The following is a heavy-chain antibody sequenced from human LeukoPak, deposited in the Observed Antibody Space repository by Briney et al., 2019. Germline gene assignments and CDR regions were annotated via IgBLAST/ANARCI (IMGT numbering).Heavy chain of an antibody. CDR2: ISSSSSYI. J-gene: IGHJ4*02. CDR3: ARDPPEYQLLSGDY. D-gene: IGHD2-2*01. Sequence: GGSLRLSCAASGFTFSNYAMNWVRQAPGKGLEWVSSISSSSSYIYYADSVKGRFTISRDNAKNSLYLQMNSLRAEDTAVYYCARDPPEYQLLSGDYWGQGTLVTVSS. CDR1: GFTFSNYA. V-gene: IGHV3-21*01.